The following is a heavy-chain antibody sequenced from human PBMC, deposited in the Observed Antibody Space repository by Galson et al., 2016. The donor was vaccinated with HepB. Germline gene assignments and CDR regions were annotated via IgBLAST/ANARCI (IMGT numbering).Heavy chain of an antibody. D-gene: IGHD3-9*01. V-gene: IGHV3-33*01. CDR1: GFTFSTYG. CDR2: IWYDGSNK. CDR3: TRDRTEHDIWTGSFDF. Sequence: SLRLSCAASGFTFSTYGMHWVRQAPGKGLEWVAVIWYDGSNKYYADSVKGRFTVSRDNAKNSLFLQMNSLRDDDTAIYYCTRDRTEHDIWTGSFDFWGQGTSVIVSS. J-gene: IGHJ3*01.